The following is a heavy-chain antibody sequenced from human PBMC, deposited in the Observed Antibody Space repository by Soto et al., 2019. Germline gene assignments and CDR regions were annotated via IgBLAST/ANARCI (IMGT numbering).Heavy chain of an antibody. D-gene: IGHD6-19*01. CDR1: GITVTSSY. Sequence: KLVESGGGVVQPGGSLRLSCAASGITVTSSYMTWVRQAPGKGLEWVSTLYTSGDTYYADSVKGRFTLSRDSSKNKLFLQVSSMRVDDSGVYFCARAVLQWQKVECFDLWGKGTQVFVSS. CDR2: LYTSGDT. CDR3: ARAVLQWQKVECFDL. J-gene: IGHJ4*02. V-gene: IGHV3-66*01.